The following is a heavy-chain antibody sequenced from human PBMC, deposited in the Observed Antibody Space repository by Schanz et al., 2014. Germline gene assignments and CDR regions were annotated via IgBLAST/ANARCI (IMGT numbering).Heavy chain of an antibody. CDR2: LSARGHRT. J-gene: IGHJ4*02. CDR3: AKSYDTSGYSGFDY. D-gene: IGHD3-22*01. V-gene: IGHV3-23*04. Sequence: EVQLVASGGGLVKPGGSLRLSCAASGFTVNTYKMNWVRQGPGRGLEWVSALSARGHRTQYADSVMGRFTISSDISKNMLYLQMNSLRTEDTAVYFCAKSYDTSGYSGFDYWGQGTLVTVSS. CDR1: GFTVNTYK.